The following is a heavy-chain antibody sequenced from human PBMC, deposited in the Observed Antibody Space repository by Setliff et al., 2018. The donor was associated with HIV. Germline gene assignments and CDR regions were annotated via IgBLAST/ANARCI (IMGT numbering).Heavy chain of an antibody. Sequence: PSETLSFTCTVSNGSISSSSYFWGWIRQPPGKGLEWIGNIFYSGSTYYNPSLKSRVLISVDTSKNQFSLKLTSVTAADTAVYYCARRGIIAGTTDFWGQGTPVTVSS. J-gene: IGHJ4*02. CDR1: NGSISSSSYF. CDR3: ARRGIIAGTTDF. V-gene: IGHV4-39*01. CDR2: IFYSGST. D-gene: IGHD1-7*01.